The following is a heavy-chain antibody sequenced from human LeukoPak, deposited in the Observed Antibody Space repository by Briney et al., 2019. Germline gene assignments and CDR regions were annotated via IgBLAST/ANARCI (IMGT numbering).Heavy chain of an antibody. CDR3: AKRGVVIRVILVGFYKEAYNFDS. D-gene: IGHD3-22*01. J-gene: IGHJ4*02. CDR1: GITLSNYG. CDR2: MSGSGGGT. Sequence: GGSLRLSCAVSGITLSNYGMSWVRKAPGKGLEWVAGMSGSGGGTNYADSVKGRFTVSRDNSKNALYLQMKGLRAEDTAVYFCAKRGVVIRVILVGFYKEAYNFDSWGQGALVTVSS. V-gene: IGHV3-23*01.